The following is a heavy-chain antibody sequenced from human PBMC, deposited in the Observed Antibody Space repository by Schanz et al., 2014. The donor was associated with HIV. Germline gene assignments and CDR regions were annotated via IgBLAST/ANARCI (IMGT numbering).Heavy chain of an antibody. Sequence: VQLVESGGGVAQPGRSLRLSCTASGFTFSSYGMHWVRQAPGKGLEWVAGISYDGSNKYYADSVKGRFTISRDNSKNTLYLQMNSLRAEDTAVYYCARGVPAHSSGWYLDYWGQGTLVIVSS. J-gene: IGHJ4*02. CDR1: GFTFSSYG. CDR3: ARGVPAHSSGWYLDY. CDR2: ISYDGSNK. D-gene: IGHD6-19*01. V-gene: IGHV3-30*03.